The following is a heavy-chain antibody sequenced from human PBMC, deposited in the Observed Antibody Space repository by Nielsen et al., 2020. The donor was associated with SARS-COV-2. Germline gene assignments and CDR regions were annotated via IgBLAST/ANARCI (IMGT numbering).Heavy chain of an antibody. V-gene: IGHV3-30*03. CDR1: GFNFNNYG. D-gene: IGHD6-19*01. J-gene: IGHJ3*02. CDR3: ARDPAQWLASNDAFDI. Sequence: GGSLRLSCAASGFNFNNYGLDWVRQAPGKGLEWVASISYEGSKKYYADSLTGRFTVSRDTSKNTLYLQMNSLRAEDTAVYYCARDPAQWLASNDAFDIWGQGTMVTVSS. CDR2: ISYEGSKK.